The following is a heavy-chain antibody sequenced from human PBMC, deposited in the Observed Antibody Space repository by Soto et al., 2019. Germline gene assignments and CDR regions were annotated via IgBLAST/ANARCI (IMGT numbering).Heavy chain of an antibody. CDR1: RASIYTYS. V-gene: IGHV4-4*07. J-gene: IGHJ4*02. D-gene: IGHD1-26*01. CDR2: IYSSGSA. CDR3: ATIVGANDY. Sequence: SETLSLTCTVSRASIYTYSWTWIRQPAGKGLQWIGHIYSSGSANYSPSLKSRVSMSIDSSKNQISLKLSSVTAADTAVYYCATIVGANDYWGQGTLVTVSS.